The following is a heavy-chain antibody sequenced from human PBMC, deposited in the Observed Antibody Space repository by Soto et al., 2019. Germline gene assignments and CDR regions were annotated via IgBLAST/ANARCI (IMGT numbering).Heavy chain of an antibody. D-gene: IGHD3-3*01. Sequence: SETLSLTCTVSGGSVSSGSYYWSWIRQPPGKGQEWIGYIYYSGSTNYNPSLKSRVTISVDTSKNQFSLKLSSVTAADTAVYYCARESPVADFWSGIGGMDVWGQGTTVTVSS. CDR3: ARESPVADFWSGIGGMDV. V-gene: IGHV4-61*01. CDR2: IYYSGST. CDR1: GGSVSSGSYY. J-gene: IGHJ6*02.